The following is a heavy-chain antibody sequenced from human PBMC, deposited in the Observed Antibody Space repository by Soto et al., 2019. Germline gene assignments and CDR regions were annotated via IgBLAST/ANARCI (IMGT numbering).Heavy chain of an antibody. D-gene: IGHD6-19*01. CDR3: ARHDKTIAVAGTGEDDGEPGSKRYYYYYGMDV. J-gene: IGHJ6*02. CDR1: GGSISSSSYY. Sequence: SETLSLTCTVSGGSISSSSYYWGWIRQPPGKGLEWIGSIYYSGSTYYNPSLKSRDTISVDTSQNKFSLKLRSVTAEETAVYYCARHDKTIAVAGTGEDDGEPGSKRYYYYYGMDVWGQGTTVTVSS. CDR2: IYYSGST. V-gene: IGHV4-39*01.